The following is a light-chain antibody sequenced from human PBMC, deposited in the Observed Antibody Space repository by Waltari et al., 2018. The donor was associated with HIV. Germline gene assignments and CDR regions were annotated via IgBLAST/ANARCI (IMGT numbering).Light chain of an antibody. CDR1: APNSGSNA. CDR3: AAWDDSLNGYV. CDR2: YDD. J-gene: IGLJ1*01. V-gene: IGLV1-36*01. Sequence: QSVLTQPPSVSEAPGQRVTISWSGSAPNSGSNAVKWYQQVPGKVPKLLMYYDDLLSSGVSARFSASKSGTSASLAIRGLQSQDEADYYCAAWDDSLNGYVFGSGTKVTVL.